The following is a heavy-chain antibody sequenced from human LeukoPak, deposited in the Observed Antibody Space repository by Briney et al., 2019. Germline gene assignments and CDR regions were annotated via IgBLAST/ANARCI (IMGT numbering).Heavy chain of an antibody. CDR1: GFTFDDYA. J-gene: IGHJ4*02. D-gene: IGHD2-2*01. CDR2: ISWNSGSI. Sequence: GGSLRLSCAASGFTFDDYAMHWVRQAPGKGLEWVSGISWNSGSIGYADSVKGRFTISRDNAKNSLYLQMNSLRAEDTALYYCAKGIIVVVPAALDYWAREPWSPSPQ. V-gene: IGHV3-9*01. CDR3: AKGIIVVVPAALDY.